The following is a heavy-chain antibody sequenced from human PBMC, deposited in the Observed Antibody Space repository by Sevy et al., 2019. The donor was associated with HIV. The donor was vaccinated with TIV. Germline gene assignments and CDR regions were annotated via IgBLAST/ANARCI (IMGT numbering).Heavy chain of an antibody. CDR1: GFTFSSYG. J-gene: IGHJ6*02. CDR3: AKDDLYGMDV. V-gene: IGHV3-30*18. Sequence: GGSLRLSCAASGFTFSSYGMHWVRQAPGKGLEWVAVISYDGSNKYYADSVKGRFTISRDNSKNTLYLQMNGLRAEDTAVYYCAKDDLYGMDVWGQGTAVTVSS. CDR2: ISYDGSNK.